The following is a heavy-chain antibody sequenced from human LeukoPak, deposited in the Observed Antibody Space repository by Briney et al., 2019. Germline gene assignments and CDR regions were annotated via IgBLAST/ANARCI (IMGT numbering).Heavy chain of an antibody. Sequence: PSETLSLTCTVSGGSISYYYWSWIRQPPGKGLEWIGYIYYSGSTNYNPSLKSRVTISVDTSKNQFSLKLSSVTAADTAVYYCARRDSSGWYIGYFQHWGQGTLVTVSS. CDR3: ARRDSSGWYIGYFQH. J-gene: IGHJ1*01. CDR2: IYYSGST. CDR1: GGSISYYY. V-gene: IGHV4-59*12. D-gene: IGHD6-19*01.